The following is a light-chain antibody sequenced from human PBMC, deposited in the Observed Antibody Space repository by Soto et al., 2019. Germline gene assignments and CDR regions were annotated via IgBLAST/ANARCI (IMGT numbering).Light chain of an antibody. V-gene: IGKV3-15*01. J-gene: IGKJ1*01. CDR2: GAS. CDR3: QQYSNWPPGT. Sequence: EIVMTQSPATLSVSPGERATLSCRASQSVRSNLAWYQQKPGQAPRLLIYGASTRATGIPARFSGSGSGTEFTLTISSLQSEDFAVYYCQQYSNWPPGTFGQGTNV. CDR1: QSVRSN.